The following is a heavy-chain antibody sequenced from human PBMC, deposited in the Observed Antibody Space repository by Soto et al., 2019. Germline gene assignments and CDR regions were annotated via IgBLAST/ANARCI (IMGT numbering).Heavy chain of an antibody. CDR2: IYWEDEK. CDR1: GFSLSTSSGVG. CDR3: AHILGIGGYYEGFDY. D-gene: IGHD1-26*01. J-gene: IGHJ4*02. Sequence: QITLKESGPTLVKPTQTLTLTCTFSGFSLSTSSGVGVGWIRQPPGKALEWLAFIYWEDEKRYSPSLKSSLTVTKDTSKNKVVLIVTNMDPVDTATYYCAHILGIGGYYEGFDYWGQGALVNDSS. V-gene: IGHV2-5*02.